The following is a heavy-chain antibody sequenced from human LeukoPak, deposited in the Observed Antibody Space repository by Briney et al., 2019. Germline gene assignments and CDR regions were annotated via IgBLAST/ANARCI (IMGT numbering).Heavy chain of an antibody. D-gene: IGHD5-18*01. CDR2: ISAYNGNT. CDR3: AREIGPIQLHLWSSAFDL. J-gene: IGHJ4*02. Sequence: ASVKVSCKASDYTFTSYGISWVRQAPGQGLEWMGWISAYNGNTNYAQKLQGRVTMTTDTSTSTAYMELRSLRSDDTAVYYCAREIGPIQLHLWSSAFDLWGQGTLVTVSS. CDR1: DYTFTSYG. V-gene: IGHV1-18*01.